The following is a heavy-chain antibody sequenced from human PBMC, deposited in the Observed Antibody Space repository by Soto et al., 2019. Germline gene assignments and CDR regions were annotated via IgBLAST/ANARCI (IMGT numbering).Heavy chain of an antibody. CDR3: AKALSSGSYYGMDV. D-gene: IGHD1-26*01. Sequence: GGSLRLSCAASGFTFSSYAMSWVRQAPGKGLEWVSAISGSGGSTYYADSVKGRFTISRDNSKNTLYLQMNSLRAEDTAVYYCAKALSSGSYYGMDVWGQGTTVTVSS. J-gene: IGHJ6*02. CDR2: ISGSGGST. V-gene: IGHV3-23*01. CDR1: GFTFSSYA.